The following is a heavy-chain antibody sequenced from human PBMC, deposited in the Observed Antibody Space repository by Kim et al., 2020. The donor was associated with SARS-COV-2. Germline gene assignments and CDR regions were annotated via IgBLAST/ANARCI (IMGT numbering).Heavy chain of an antibody. CDR3: ARGDIVATELDY. J-gene: IGHJ4*02. D-gene: IGHD5-12*01. Sequence: NSTPSLKRRVTIAVEPSKNQFSLKLSSVTAADTAVYYCARGDIVATELDYWGQGTLVTVSS. V-gene: IGHV4-59*09.